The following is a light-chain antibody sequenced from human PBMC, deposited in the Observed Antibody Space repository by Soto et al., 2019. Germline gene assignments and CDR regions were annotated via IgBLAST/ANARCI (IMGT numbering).Light chain of an antibody. CDR3: SSYTSSSIDYV. Sequence: QSALTQPASVSGSPGQSITISCTGTSSDVGGYNYVSWYQQHPGKDPKLMIYEVSNRPSGVSNRFSGSKAGNTASLTISGPQAEDEADYYCSSYTSSSIDYVFGTGTKLTVL. V-gene: IGLV2-14*01. J-gene: IGLJ1*01. CDR2: EVS. CDR1: SSDVGGYNY.